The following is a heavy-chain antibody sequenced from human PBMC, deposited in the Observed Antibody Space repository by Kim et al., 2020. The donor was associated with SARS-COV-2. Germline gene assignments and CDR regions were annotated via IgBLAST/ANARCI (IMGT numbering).Heavy chain of an antibody. V-gene: IGHV3-43*02. CDR3: ATSPADYYYYMDV. CDR1: GFTFDDYA. D-gene: IGHD2-2*01. J-gene: IGHJ6*03. CDR2: ISGDGGST. Sequence: GGSLRLSCAASGFTFDDYAMHWVRQAPGKGLEWVSLISGDGGSTYYADSVKGRFTISRDNSKNSLYLQMNSLRTEDTALYYCATSPADYYYYMDVWGKGTTVTVSS.